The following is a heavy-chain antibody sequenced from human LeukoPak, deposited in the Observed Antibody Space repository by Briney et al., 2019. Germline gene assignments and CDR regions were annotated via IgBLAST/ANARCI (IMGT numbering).Heavy chain of an antibody. CDR2: INAGNGNT. D-gene: IGHD6-6*01. V-gene: IGHV1-3*01. Sequence: ASVKVSCKASGYTFTSYAMHWVRQAPGQRLEWMRWINAGNGNTKYSQKFQGRVTMTRNTSISTAYMELSSLRSEDTAVYYCARGHSSSLYYYYGMDVWGQGTTVTVSS. CDR3: ARGHSSSLYYYYGMDV. CDR1: GYTFTSYA. J-gene: IGHJ6*02.